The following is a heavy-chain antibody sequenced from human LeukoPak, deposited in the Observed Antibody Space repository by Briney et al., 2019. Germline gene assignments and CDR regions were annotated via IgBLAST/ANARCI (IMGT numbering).Heavy chain of an antibody. CDR2: IYTSVNI. J-gene: IGHJ4*02. Sequence: PSETLSLTCTVSGASISSYSWSWIRQPAGKGLEWIGRIYTSVNINYNPSLKSRVTMSVDRSKNQFSLKLSSVTAADTAVYYCAREAQYYGGNFGFGTNFDYWGQGTLVTVSS. CDR3: AREAQYYGGNFGFGTNFDY. CDR1: GASISSYS. V-gene: IGHV4-4*07. D-gene: IGHD4-23*01.